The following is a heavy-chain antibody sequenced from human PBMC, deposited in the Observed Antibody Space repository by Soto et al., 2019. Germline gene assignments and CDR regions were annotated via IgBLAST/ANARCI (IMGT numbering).Heavy chain of an antibody. D-gene: IGHD6-13*01. CDR1: GFTFTNCA. V-gene: IGHV3-23*01. CDR2: ITTNGHT. J-gene: IGHJ4*02. Sequence: EVHLLESGGVLVQPGESLRLSCETSGFTFTNCAMTWVRQPPGKRLEWVSVITTNGHTDYADSMKGRFTISRDNSKNTVYLQMNSLRAEDTAIYYCAKGLLNGRWYAADWGQGTLVTVSS. CDR3: AKGLLNGRWYAAD.